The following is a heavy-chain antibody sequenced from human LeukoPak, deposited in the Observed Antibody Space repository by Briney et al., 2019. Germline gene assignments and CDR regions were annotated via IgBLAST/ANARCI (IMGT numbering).Heavy chain of an antibody. CDR3: ARGSYSSSWYGSEYFQH. V-gene: IGHV3-74*01. D-gene: IGHD6-13*01. CDR1: GFTFSSYW. Sequence: PGGSLRLSCAASGFTFSSYWMHWVRQDPGKGLVWVSRINSDGSSTTYADSVKGRFTISRDNAKNTLYLQMNSLRAEDTAVYYCARGSYSSSWYGSEYFQHWGQGTLVTVSS. CDR2: INSDGSST. J-gene: IGHJ1*01.